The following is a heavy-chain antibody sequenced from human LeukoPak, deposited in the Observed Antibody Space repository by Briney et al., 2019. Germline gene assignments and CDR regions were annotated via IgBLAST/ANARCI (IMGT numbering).Heavy chain of an antibody. D-gene: IGHD6-13*01. CDR3: ARGGQQLVIWSSYFQH. CDR2: IYSGGST. CDR1: GASISSSSYY. J-gene: IGHJ1*01. Sequence: SETLSLTCTVSGASISSSSYYWGWIRQPPGKGLEWIGSIYSGGSTYSNPSLKSRVTISLDTSKDQFSLKLSSVTAADTAVYYCARGGQQLVIWSSYFQHWGQGTLVTVSS. V-gene: IGHV4-39*07.